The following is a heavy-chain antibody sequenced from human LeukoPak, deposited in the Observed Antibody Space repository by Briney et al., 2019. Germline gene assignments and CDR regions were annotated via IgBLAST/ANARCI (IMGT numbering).Heavy chain of an antibody. V-gene: IGHV4-59*01. CDR2: IYYSGRP. Sequence: SATLSLTCTVSGGSISSYYWRWIRQPPGKGLEWIGYIYYSGRPTYNPSLKSRVTISVDTSKNQFSLKLSSVTAADTAVYYCAGEAPALTMVRGPSSADYYYYYMDVWGKGTTVTVSS. J-gene: IGHJ6*03. CDR1: GGSISSYY. D-gene: IGHD3-10*01. CDR3: AGEAPALTMVRGPSSADYYYYYMDV.